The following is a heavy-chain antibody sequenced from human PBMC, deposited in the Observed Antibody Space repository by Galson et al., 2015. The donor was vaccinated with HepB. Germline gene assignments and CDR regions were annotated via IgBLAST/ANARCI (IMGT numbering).Heavy chain of an antibody. D-gene: IGHD2-2*01. J-gene: IGHJ6*02. V-gene: IGHV1-69*02. CDR2: IIPILGIA. Sequence: SVKVSCKASGGTFSSYTISWVRQAPGQGLEWMGRIIPILGIANYAQKFQGRVTITADKSTSTAYMELSSLRSEDTAVYYCARVPGYCSSTSCHPDIYGMDVWGQGTTVTVSS. CDR1: GGTFSSYT. CDR3: ARVPGYCSSTSCHPDIYGMDV.